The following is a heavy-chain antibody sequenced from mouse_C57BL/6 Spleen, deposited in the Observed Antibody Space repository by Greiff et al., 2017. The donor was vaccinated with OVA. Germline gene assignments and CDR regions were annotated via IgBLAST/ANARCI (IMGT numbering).Heavy chain of an antibody. D-gene: IGHD2-4*01. CDR2: IYPRSGNT. Sequence: VKLMESGAELARPGASVKLSCKASGYTFTSYGISWVKQRTGQGLEWIGEIYPRSGNTYYNEKFKGKATLTADKSSSTAYMELRSLTSEDSAVYFCARERGYDYDGDGYYFDYWGQGTTLTVSS. V-gene: IGHV1-81*01. CDR3: ARERGYDYDGDGYYFDY. CDR1: GYTFTSYG. J-gene: IGHJ2*01.